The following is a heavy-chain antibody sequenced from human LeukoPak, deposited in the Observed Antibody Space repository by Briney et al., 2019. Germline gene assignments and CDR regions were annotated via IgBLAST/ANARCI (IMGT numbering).Heavy chain of an antibody. J-gene: IGHJ4*02. CDR3: ARDVRPGDGYPTDFDY. CDR2: ISSSSSTI. Sequence: PGGSLRLSCAASGFTFSSYSMNWVRQAPGKGLEWVSYISSSSSTIYYADSVKGRFTISRDNAENSLYLQMNSLRAEDTAVYYCARDVRPGDGYPTDFDYWGQGTLVTVSS. D-gene: IGHD5-24*01. CDR1: GFTFSSYS. V-gene: IGHV3-48*01.